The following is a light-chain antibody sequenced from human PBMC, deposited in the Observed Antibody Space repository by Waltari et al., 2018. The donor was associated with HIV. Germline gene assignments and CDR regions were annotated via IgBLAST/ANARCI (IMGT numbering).Light chain of an antibody. CDR2: ATS. Sequence: DIQLTQSPSFLSASVGDRVTITCRASQGISSSFAWYQKKPGKAPKLLSYATSTLQSGVPSRFSGSGSGTEFTLTISRLQPEDFATYFCQQLNSFPLTFGGGTKVEIK. V-gene: IGKV1-9*01. CDR1: QGISSS. CDR3: QQLNSFPLT. J-gene: IGKJ4*01.